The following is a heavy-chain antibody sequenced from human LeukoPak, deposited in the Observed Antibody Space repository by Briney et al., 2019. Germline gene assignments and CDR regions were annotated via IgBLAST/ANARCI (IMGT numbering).Heavy chain of an antibody. CDR3: ARDRSITMVRGTDGFDP. D-gene: IGHD3-10*01. CDR2: INESGSA. J-gene: IGHJ5*02. V-gene: IGHV4-30-4*08. Sequence: SQTLSLTCSVSGGSLSSGDYYWSWLRQPPGRGLEWIGYINESGSAHYNPSLKSRVTISVNTSTNQFSMKLSSVTAADTAVYYCARDRSITMVRGTDGFDPWGQGTLVTVSS. CDR1: GGSLSSGDYY.